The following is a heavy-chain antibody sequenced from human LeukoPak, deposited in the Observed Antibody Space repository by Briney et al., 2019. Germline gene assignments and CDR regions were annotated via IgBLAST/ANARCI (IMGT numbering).Heavy chain of an antibody. V-gene: IGHV3-7*01. CDR1: GFTFSAYW. CDR2: IKQDGSEK. CDR3: YAANLDY. Sequence: GGSLRLSCTASGFTFSAYWMSWVRQAPGKGLEWVANIKQDGSEKNYVDSVKGRFTISRDNAKNSLYLQMSSLRAEDTAMYYCYAANLDYWGQGALVTASS. D-gene: IGHD1-14*01. J-gene: IGHJ4*02.